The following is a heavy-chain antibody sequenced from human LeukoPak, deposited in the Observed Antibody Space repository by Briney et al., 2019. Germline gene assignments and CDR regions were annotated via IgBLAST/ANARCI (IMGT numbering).Heavy chain of an antibody. J-gene: IGHJ5*02. CDR2: INPNSGGT. V-gene: IGHV1-2*06. CDR3: ARQLVWGNWFDP. Sequence: ASVKVSCKASGYTSTGYYMHWVRQAPGQGLEWMGRINPNSGGTNYAQKFQGRVTMTRDTSISTAYMELSRLRSDDTAVYYCARQLVWGNWFDPWGQGTLVTVSS. CDR1: GYTSTGYY. D-gene: IGHD6-6*01.